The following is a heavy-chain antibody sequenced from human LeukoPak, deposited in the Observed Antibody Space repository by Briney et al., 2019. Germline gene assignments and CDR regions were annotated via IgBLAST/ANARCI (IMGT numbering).Heavy chain of an antibody. D-gene: IGHD2-2*02. CDR1: GYTFSSYY. CDR3: VRGVVIPATITYWFDP. J-gene: IGHJ5*02. Sequence: ASVKVSCKASGYTFSSYYMHWVRQAPGQGLEWMGIINPSGGSTSYAQKFQDRVTMTRDTSTSTVYMELSSLRSEDTAVYYCVRGVVIPATITYWFDPWGQGTLVTVSS. V-gene: IGHV1-46*01. CDR2: INPSGGST.